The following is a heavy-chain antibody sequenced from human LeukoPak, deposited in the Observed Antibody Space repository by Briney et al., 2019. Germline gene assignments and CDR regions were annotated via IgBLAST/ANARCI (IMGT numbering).Heavy chain of an antibody. J-gene: IGHJ6*04. D-gene: IGHD1-1*01. CDR3: ARGPRTTGTTYYYYGMDV. CDR2: IIPIFGTA. Sequence: ASVKVSCKASGGTFSSYAISWVRQAPGQGLEWMGGIIPIFGTANYAQKFQGRVTITADKSTSTAYMELSSLRSEDTAVYYCARGPRTTGTTYYYYGMDVWGKGTTDTVSS. V-gene: IGHV1-69*06. CDR1: GGTFSSYA.